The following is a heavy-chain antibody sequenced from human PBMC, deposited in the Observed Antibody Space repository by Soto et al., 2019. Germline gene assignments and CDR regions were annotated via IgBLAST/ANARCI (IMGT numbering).Heavy chain of an antibody. Sequence: HPGGSLRLSCAASGFTFSSYWMSWVRQAPGKGLEWVANIKQDGSEKYYVDSVKGRFTISRDNAKNSLYLQMNSLRAEDTAVYYCARENGSDIVVVPAATGMVYYYYYYGMDVWGQGTTVTVSS. V-gene: IGHV3-7*05. CDR2: IKQDGSEK. CDR1: GFTFSSYW. J-gene: IGHJ6*02. CDR3: ARENGSDIVVVPAATGMVYYYYYYGMDV. D-gene: IGHD2-2*01.